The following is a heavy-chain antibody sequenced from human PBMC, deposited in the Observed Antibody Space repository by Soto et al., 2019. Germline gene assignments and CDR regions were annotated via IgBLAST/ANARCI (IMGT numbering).Heavy chain of an antibody. CDR2: FDPEDGET. D-gene: IGHD3-22*01. V-gene: IGHV1-24*01. CDR3: ATPTGRYYDSSGYYGPAAFDI. CDR1: GYTLTELS. Sequence: ASVKVSCKVSGYTLTELSMHWVRQAPGKGLEWVGGFDPEDGETIYAQKFQGRVTMTEDTSTDTAYMELSSLRSEDTAVYYCATPTGRYYDSSGYYGPAAFDIWGQGTMVTVSS. J-gene: IGHJ3*02.